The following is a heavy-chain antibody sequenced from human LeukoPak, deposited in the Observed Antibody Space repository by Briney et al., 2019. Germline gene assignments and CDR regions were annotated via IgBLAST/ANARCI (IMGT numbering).Heavy chain of an antibody. V-gene: IGHV3-48*03. CDR1: GFTFSNYE. D-gene: IGHD6-13*01. Sequence: GSLRLSCAASGFTFSNYEMNWVRQPPGKGLEWVSYISDHGKSRNYVDSVKGRFTISRDNAKNSLYLQMSSLRVEDTAVYFCARARIAAPLLDYWGQGTLVTVSS. CDR2: ISDHGKSR. CDR3: ARARIAAPLLDY. J-gene: IGHJ4*02.